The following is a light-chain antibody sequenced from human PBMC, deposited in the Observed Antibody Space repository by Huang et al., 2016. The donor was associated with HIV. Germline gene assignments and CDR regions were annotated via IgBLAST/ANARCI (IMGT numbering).Light chain of an antibody. CDR1: HDIKNY. Sequence: DIRMTQSPSSLSASVGDRVTITCQASHDIKNYLNWYQQKSGKAPKLLIYDASNLETGVPSRFSGTGSGTDFSLTISNLQPEYIGTYFCQQYDNFFMTFGGGTKVDLK. J-gene: IGKJ4*01. CDR3: QQYDNFFMT. V-gene: IGKV1-33*01. CDR2: DAS.